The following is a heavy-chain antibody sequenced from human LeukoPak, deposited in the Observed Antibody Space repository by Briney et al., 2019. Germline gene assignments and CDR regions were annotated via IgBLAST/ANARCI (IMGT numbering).Heavy chain of an antibody. V-gene: IGHV3-23*01. D-gene: IGHD3-10*01. CDR1: GFTFSSYA. Sequence: GGSLRLSCAASGFTFSSYAMSWVRQAPGKGLEWVSAISGSGGSTYYADSVKGRFTISRDNSKNTLYLQMNSLRAEDTAVYYCAKGGLLWFGEARPTHFDYWGQGALVTVSS. CDR3: AKGGLLWFGEARPTHFDY. CDR2: ISGSGGST. J-gene: IGHJ4*02.